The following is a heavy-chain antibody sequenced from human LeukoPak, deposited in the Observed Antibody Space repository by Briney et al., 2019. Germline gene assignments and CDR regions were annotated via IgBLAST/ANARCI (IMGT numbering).Heavy chain of an antibody. D-gene: IGHD3-22*01. CDR2: ISAYNGHT. J-gene: IGHJ3*02. CDR3: ARMMTPRLYYDSSGYYYGAFDI. Sequence: VKVSCKASGYTFTNYGVTWVRQAPGQGLEWMGWISAYNGHTNYAQNLQGRVTMTTDTSTSTAYMELRSLRSDDTAVYYCARMMTPRLYYDSSGYYYGAFDIWGQGTGVTVSS. V-gene: IGHV1-18*01. CDR1: GYTFTNYG.